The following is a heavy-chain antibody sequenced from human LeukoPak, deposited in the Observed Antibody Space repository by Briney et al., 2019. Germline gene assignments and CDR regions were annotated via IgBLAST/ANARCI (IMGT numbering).Heavy chain of an antibody. CDR1: GFTFSSYS. J-gene: IGHJ3*02. V-gene: IGHV3-21*01. CDR3: ARIRITMIVVDDAFDI. CDR2: ISSSSSYI. Sequence: GGSLRLSCAASGFTFSSYSMNWVRQAPGKGLEWVSSISSSSSYIYYADSVKGRFTISRDNAKNSLYLQMNSLRAEDTAVYYCARIRITMIVVDDAFDIWGQGTMVTVSS. D-gene: IGHD3-22*01.